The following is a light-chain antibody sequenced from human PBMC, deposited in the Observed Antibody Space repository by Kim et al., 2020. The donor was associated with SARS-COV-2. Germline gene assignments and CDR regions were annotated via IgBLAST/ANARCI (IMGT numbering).Light chain of an antibody. V-gene: IGKV3D-15*01. CDR2: RAT. Sequence: EIVLTQSPATVSASLGSRVILSCRASQSVGTHLAWYQQRPGQSPRLLIYRATTRATGIPARFSGSGSGAEFTLTINSLQSEDYAIYYGQQCQTAITFGQGTRLEIK. CDR3: QQCQTAIT. CDR1: QSVGTH. J-gene: IGKJ5*01.